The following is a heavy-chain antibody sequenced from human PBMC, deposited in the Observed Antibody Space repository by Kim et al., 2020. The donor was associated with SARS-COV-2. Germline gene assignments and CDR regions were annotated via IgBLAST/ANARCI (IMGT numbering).Heavy chain of an antibody. Sequence: ADSVKCRFTISRDNSKNTLYLQMSSLRAEDTAVYYCVKDPGLQLWEYLDYWGQGTLVTVSS. J-gene: IGHJ4*02. V-gene: IGHV3-64D*06. D-gene: IGHD5-18*01. CDR3: VKDPGLQLWEYLDY.